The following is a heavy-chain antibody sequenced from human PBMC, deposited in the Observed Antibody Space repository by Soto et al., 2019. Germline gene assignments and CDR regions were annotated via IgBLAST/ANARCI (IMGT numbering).Heavy chain of an antibody. J-gene: IGHJ6*04. CDR2: IYPGDSDT. CDR3: AASIFYYGMDV. V-gene: IGHV5-51*01. CDR1: VYSFTSYW. Sequence: GESLNISCKGSVYSFTSYWIGWVRQMPGKGLEWMGIIYPGDSDTRYNPSFQGQVTISADKSITTTYLQWSSLKASDTAIYYCAASIFYYGMDVWGKGATVTV.